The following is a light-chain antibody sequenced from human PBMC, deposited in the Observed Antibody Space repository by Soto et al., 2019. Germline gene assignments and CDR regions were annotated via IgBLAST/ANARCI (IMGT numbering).Light chain of an antibody. CDR3: QQYYSTPT. Sequence: DIVMTQSPDSLAVSLGARATINCKSSQSVFYSSNNKNYLAWYQQKPGQPPKLLIYWTSTRESGVPDRFSGSGSGTDFTLTISSLQAEDVAVYYCQQYYSTPTFGQGTKLEIK. CDR2: WTS. V-gene: IGKV4-1*01. CDR1: QSVFYSSNNKNY. J-gene: IGKJ2*01.